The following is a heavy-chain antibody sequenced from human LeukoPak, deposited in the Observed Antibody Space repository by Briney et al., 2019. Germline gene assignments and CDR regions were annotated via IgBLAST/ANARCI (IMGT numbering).Heavy chain of an antibody. CDR3: ATYCSGGSCYCYYGMDV. D-gene: IGHD2-15*01. J-gene: IGHJ6*02. CDR1: GYTFTGYY. V-gene: IGHV1-2*02. CDR2: INPNSGGT. Sequence: ASVKVSCKASGYTFTGYYMHWVRQAPGQGLEWMGWINPNSGGTNYAQKFQGRVTMTRDTSISTAYMELSRLRSDDTAVYYCATYCSGGSCYCYYGMDVWGQGTTVTVSS.